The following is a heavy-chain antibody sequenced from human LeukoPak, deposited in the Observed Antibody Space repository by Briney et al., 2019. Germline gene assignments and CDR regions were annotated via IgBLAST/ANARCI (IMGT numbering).Heavy chain of an antibody. CDR3: ARDARVDTAMV. V-gene: IGHV3-21*01. CDR1: GFTFSSYS. D-gene: IGHD5-18*01. J-gene: IGHJ4*02. CDR2: ISSSSSYI. Sequence: GGSLRLSCAASGFTFSSYSMNWVRQAPGKGLEWVSSISSSSSYIYYADSVKGRFTISRDNAKNSLYLQMNSLRAEDTAVYYCARDARVDTAMVWGQGTLVTVSS.